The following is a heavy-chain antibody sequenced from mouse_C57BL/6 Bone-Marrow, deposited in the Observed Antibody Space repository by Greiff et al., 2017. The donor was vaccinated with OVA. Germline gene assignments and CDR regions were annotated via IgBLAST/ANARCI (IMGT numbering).Heavy chain of an antibody. J-gene: IGHJ4*01. CDR1: GFTFKDDY. V-gene: IGHV14-4*01. Sequence: VQLQQSGAELVRPGASVKLSCTASGFTFKDDYMHWVKQRPERGLEWIGWIDPESGGTEYASKFQGKATITVDTSSNTAYLQLLSLTSEDPAVDYCCSWLVPQSMDYWGQGTSVTVSS. CDR2: IDPESGGT. D-gene: IGHD1-1*01. CDR3: CSWLVPQSMDY.